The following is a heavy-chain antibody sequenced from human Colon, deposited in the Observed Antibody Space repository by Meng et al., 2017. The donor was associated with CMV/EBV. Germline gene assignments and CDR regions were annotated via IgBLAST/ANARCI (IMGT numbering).Heavy chain of an antibody. V-gene: IGHV3-53*01. D-gene: IGHD3-22*01. CDR2: IYSGGST. J-gene: IGHJ6*02. Sequence: GGSLRLSCAASGFTVSSNHMSWVRQAPGKGLEWVSVIYSGGSTSYADSVKGRFTISRDESKNTVFLQMNNLTVEDTGTYYCAGHSVNYDQYFDGMDVWGQGTTVTVSS. CDR1: GFTVSSNH. CDR3: AGHSVNYDQYFDGMDV.